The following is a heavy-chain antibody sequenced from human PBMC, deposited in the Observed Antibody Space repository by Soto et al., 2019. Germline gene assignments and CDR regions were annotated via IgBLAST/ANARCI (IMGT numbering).Heavy chain of an antibody. J-gene: IGHJ5*02. Sequence: SETLSLTCTVSGGSISSSSYFWGWIRQPPGKGLEWIGSIYYSGGTYYNPSLKSRVTISVDTSKNQFSLKLSSVTAADTAVYYCARGRAAAGRKWFDPWGQGTLVTVSS. CDR2: IYYSGGT. D-gene: IGHD6-13*01. CDR3: ARGRAAAGRKWFDP. CDR1: GGSISSSSYF. V-gene: IGHV4-39*01.